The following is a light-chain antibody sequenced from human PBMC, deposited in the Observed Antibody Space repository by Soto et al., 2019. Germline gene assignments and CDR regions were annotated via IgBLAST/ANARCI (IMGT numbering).Light chain of an antibody. V-gene: IGKV3-20*01. CDR3: QQYGSSVYT. Sequence: ESVLTQSPGTLSLSPGERATLSCRASQSVSSSYLAWYQQKPGQARRLLIYGASSRATGIPDRFSGSGSGTDFTLTISRLEPEDFAVYYCQQYGSSVYTFGQGTKLEIK. CDR2: GAS. CDR1: QSVSSSY. J-gene: IGKJ2*01.